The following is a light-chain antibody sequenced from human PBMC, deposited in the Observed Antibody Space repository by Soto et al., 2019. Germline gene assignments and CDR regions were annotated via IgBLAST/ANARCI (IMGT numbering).Light chain of an antibody. J-gene: IGLJ1*01. CDR2: EVV. V-gene: IGLV2-8*01. Sequence: QSVLAQPPSASGSPGQSVTISCTGTKSDIGVYDFVSWYQHHPGKAPRLIIYEVVQRPSGVPDRFSGSKSGNTASLTVSGLQADDEADYYCCSYTDSRTHIFGSGTKVTVL. CDR3: CSYTDSRTHI. CDR1: KSDIGVYDF.